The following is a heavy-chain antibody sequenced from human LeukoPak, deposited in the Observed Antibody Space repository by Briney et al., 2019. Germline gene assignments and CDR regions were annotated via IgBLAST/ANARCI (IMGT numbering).Heavy chain of an antibody. V-gene: IGHV3-33*01. CDR3: ARGLGGYSYGSPELFDY. Sequence: GGSLRLSCAASGFTFSSYGMLWVRQAPGKGLERVAVIWYDGSNKYYADSVKDRFTISRDNSKNTLYLQMNSLRAEDTAVYYCARGLGGYSYGSPELFDYWGQGTLVTVSS. J-gene: IGHJ4*02. D-gene: IGHD5-18*01. CDR2: IWYDGSNK. CDR1: GFTFSSYG.